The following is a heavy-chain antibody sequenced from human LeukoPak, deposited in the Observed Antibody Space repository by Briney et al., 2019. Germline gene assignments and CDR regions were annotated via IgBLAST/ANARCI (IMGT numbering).Heavy chain of an antibody. J-gene: IGHJ4*02. Sequence: GGSLRLSCAASGFTFSSYSMNWVRQAPGKGLEWVSYISSSSSTVYYADSVKGRFTISRDNAKNSLYLQVNSLRAEDTAVYYCARAAKRLSYYGSGSFDYWGQGTLVTVSS. V-gene: IGHV3-48*01. CDR3: ARAAKRLSYYGSGSFDY. CDR2: ISSSSSTV. CDR1: GFTFSSYS. D-gene: IGHD3-10*01.